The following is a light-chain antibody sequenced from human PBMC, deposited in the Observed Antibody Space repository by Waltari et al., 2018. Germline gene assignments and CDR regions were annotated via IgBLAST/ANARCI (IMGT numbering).Light chain of an antibody. V-gene: IGLV2-14*01. J-gene: IGLJ2*01. CDR3: SSYTGSTALV. CDR2: EVH. CDR1: SSDVGGYNY. Sequence: QSALTQPASVSGSPGQSITISCTGTSSDVGGYNYVSWYQHHPVKAPKHMIYEVHNRPSGVSNRFSGAKSGNTASLTISGLQAEDEAYYYCSSYTGSTALVFGGGTKLTVL.